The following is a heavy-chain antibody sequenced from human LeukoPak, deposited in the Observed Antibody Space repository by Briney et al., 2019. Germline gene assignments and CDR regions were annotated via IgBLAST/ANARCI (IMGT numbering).Heavy chain of an antibody. CDR3: ASTHYDYSNYPTGDAFDI. V-gene: IGHV4-4*07. Sequence: SETPSLTCTVSGGSISSYYWSWIRQPAGKGLEWIGRIYTSGSTNYNPSLKSRVTMSVDTSKNQFSLKLSSVTAADTAVYYCASTHYDYSNYPTGDAFDIWGQGTMVTVSS. J-gene: IGHJ3*02. CDR2: IYTSGST. D-gene: IGHD4-11*01. CDR1: GGSISSYY.